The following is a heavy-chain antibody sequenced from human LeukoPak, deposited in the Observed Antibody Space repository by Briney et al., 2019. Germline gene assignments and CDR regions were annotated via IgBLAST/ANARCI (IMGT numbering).Heavy chain of an antibody. CDR2: IKQDGSEK. D-gene: IGHD1-1*01. V-gene: IGHV3-7*03. CDR3: ARERDVTMETDY. J-gene: IGHJ4*02. Sequence: GGSLRLSCAASGFTFSSYAMHWVRQAPGKGLEWVANIKQDGSEKYYVDSVKGRFTISRDNAKNSLYLQMNSLRAEDTAVYYCARERDVTMETDYWGQGTLVTVSS. CDR1: GFTFSSYA.